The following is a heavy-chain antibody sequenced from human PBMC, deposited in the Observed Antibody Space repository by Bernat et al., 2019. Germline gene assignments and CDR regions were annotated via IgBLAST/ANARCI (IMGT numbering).Heavy chain of an antibody. D-gene: IGHD2-21*02. J-gene: IGHJ4*02. CDR3: ARDRGDVAIV. CDR1: GYTFTDYY. V-gene: IGHV1-2*02. CDR2: INPHSGAT. Sequence: QVQLVQSGAEVKKPAASVKVSCKASGYTFTDYYIHWVRQAPGQGPEWMGWINPHSGATNYAQKFQDRVTMTRDTSISTAYMELSRLRSDDAAVYYCARDRGDVAIVWGQGTLVTVSS.